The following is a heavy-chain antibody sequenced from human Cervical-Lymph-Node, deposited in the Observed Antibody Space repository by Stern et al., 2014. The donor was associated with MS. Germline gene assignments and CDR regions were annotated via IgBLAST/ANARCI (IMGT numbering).Heavy chain of an antibody. CDR1: GGNLKTLG. D-gene: IGHD2-2*01. V-gene: IGHV1-69*01. CDR3: ARPSSSDYIYLYYYAMDV. J-gene: IGHJ6*02. CDR2: IKPMTGTT. Sequence: QVQLVESGPEVKKPGSSLKVSCKASGGNLKTLGISWVRQAQGQGLEWMEGIKPMTGTTNYAQKFQDRVTITADESTDTSYMDMNFLRSEDTAVYYCARPSSSDYIYLYYYAMDVWGQGTAVTVSS.